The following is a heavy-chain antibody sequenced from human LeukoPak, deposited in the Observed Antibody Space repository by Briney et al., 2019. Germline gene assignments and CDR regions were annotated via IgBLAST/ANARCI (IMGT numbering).Heavy chain of an antibody. J-gene: IGHJ4*02. CDR2: ISAYNGNT. CDR1: GYTFTSCG. CDR3: ARTPGRFLEWLSPFDY. V-gene: IGHV1-18*01. D-gene: IGHD3-3*01. Sequence: ASVKVSCKASGYTFTSCGISWVRQAPGQGLEWMGWISAYNGNTNYAQKLQGRVTMTTDTSTSTAYMELRSLRSDDTAVYYCARTPGRFLEWLSPFDYWGQGTLVTVSS.